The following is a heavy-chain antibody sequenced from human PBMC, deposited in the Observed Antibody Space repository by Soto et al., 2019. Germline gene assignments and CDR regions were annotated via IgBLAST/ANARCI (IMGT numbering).Heavy chain of an antibody. V-gene: IGHV3-74*01. CDR3: ARDGVDSSSWYEYYYYMDV. Sequence: GGSLRLSCAASGFTFSSYWMHWVRQAPGKGLVWVSRINSDGSSTSYADSVEGGFTISRDNAKNPLYLQMNSLRAEDTAVYYCARDGVDSSSWYEYYYYMDVWGKGTTVTVSS. CDR1: GFTFSSYW. J-gene: IGHJ6*03. D-gene: IGHD6-13*01. CDR2: INSDGSST.